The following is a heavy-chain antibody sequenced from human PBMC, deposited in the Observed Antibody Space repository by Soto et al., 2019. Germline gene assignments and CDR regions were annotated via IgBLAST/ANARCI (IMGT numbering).Heavy chain of an antibody. J-gene: IGHJ4*02. CDR1: GFTFSKYW. Sequence: EVQLVESGGALVQPGGSLRLTCATSGFTFSKYWMTWVRQAPGKGLEWVANINKDGSQTSFVDSVKGRFTIFRDNAKSSLYLQMNSLRGEDTAKYYCVKEIAAAQWGQGTLVTVSS. CDR3: VKEIAAAQ. CDR2: INKDGSQT. D-gene: IGHD6-25*01. V-gene: IGHV3-7*01.